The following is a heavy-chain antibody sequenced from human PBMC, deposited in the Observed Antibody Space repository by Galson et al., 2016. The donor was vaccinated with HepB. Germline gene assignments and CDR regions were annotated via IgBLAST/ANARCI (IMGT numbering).Heavy chain of an antibody. CDR3: ARGVDYGGYIETTCYFDL. D-gene: IGHD4-23*01. CDR1: SDSLNFYY. Sequence: SETLSLTCTVSSDSLNFYYWSWIRQPPGKGLEFIGYISYNKRTRYNPSFQSRVSMSLDTSKNQFSLGLSSVTAADTALYYCARGVDYGGYIETTCYFDLWGRGTPVTVSS. V-gene: IGHV4-59*01. J-gene: IGHJ2*01. CDR2: ISYNKRT.